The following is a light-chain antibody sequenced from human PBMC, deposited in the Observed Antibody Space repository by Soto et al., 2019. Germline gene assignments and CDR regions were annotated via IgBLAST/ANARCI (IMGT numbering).Light chain of an antibody. CDR3: QQDNSLWT. CDR1: QSISSW. V-gene: IGKV1-5*03. CDR2: KAS. Sequence: DIQMTQSPSTLSASVGDRVTITCRASQSISSWLAWYQQKPGKAPKLLIYKASSLESGVPSRFSGSGSGTEFTLTISSLQPDDSATYYCQQDNSLWTFGQGTKVEIK. J-gene: IGKJ1*01.